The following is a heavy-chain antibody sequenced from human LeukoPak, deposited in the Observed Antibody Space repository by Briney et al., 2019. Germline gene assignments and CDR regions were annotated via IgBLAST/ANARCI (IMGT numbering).Heavy chain of an antibody. J-gene: IGHJ4*02. CDR2: ISSSSSYI. V-gene: IGHV3-21*01. CDR1: GFTFSSYS. D-gene: IGHD6-25*01. Sequence: GGSLRLSCAVSGFTFSSYSMNWVRQAPGKGLEWGSSISSSSSYIYYADSVKGRFTISRDNAKNSLYLQMNSLRAEDTAVYYCARDVRQRGFDYWGQGTLVTVSS. CDR3: ARDVRQRGFDY.